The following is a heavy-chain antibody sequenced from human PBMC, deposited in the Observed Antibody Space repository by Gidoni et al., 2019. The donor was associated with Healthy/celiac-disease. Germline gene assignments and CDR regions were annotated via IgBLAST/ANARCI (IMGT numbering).Heavy chain of an antibody. V-gene: IGHV1-18*01. CDR3: ARAPGILTGYHHWYFDL. CDR2: ISAYNGNT. J-gene: IGHJ2*01. Sequence: QVQLVQSGAEVKTPGASVKVSCKASGYTFTSSGLSWVRQAPGQGLAWMGWISAYNGNTNYAQKLQGRVTMTTDTSTSTAYMELRSLRSDDTAVYYCARAPGILTGYHHWYFDLWGRGTLVTVSS. D-gene: IGHD3-9*01. CDR1: GYTFTSSG.